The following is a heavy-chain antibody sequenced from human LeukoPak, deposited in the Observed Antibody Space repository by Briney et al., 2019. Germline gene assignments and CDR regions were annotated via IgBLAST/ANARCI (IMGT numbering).Heavy chain of an antibody. CDR2: ISYDGSNK. J-gene: IGHJ4*02. CDR1: GFTFSSHA. CDR3: ARTKTGYSSGWSGDLDY. Sequence: PGGSLRLSCAASGFTFSSHAIHWVRQAPGKGLEWVAVISYDGSNKYYADSVKGRFTISRDDSKNTLYLQMNSLRAEDTAVYYCARTKTGYSSGWSGDLDYWGQGTLVTVSS. D-gene: IGHD6-19*01. V-gene: IGHV3-30*04.